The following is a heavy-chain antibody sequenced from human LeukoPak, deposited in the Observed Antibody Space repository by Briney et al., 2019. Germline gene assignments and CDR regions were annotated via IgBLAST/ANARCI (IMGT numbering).Heavy chain of an antibody. D-gene: IGHD3-22*01. J-gene: IGHJ3*02. CDR3: ARSGSGYYEGAFDI. CDR1: GGTFSSYA. V-gene: IGHV1-69*05. Sequence: SVRVSCKASGGTFSSYAISWVRQAPGQGLEWMGGIIPIFGTANYAQKFQGRVTITTDESTSTAYMELSSLRSEDTAVYYCARSGSGYYEGAFDIWGQGTMVTVSS. CDR2: IIPIFGTA.